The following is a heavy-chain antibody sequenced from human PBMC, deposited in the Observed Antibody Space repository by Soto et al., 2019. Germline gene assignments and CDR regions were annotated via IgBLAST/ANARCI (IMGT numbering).Heavy chain of an antibody. V-gene: IGHV2-5*02. J-gene: IGHJ1*01. CDR3: AHLVPGPLSFAY. D-gene: IGHD6-19*01. Sequence: QITLKESGPTLVKPTQTLALNCTFSGFSFNTRGVGVAWIRQPPGKALEWLAVTYWDADRRYRPSLTDRLTITKDISTNQVVLTMTNMDHVDTGTYYCAHLVPGPLSFAYWGQGALVIVSS. CDR1: GFSFNTRGVG. CDR2: TYWDADR.